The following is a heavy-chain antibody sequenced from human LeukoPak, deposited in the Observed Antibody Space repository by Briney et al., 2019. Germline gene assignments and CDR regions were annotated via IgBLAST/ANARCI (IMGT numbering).Heavy chain of an antibody. CDR2: IWYDGSNK. J-gene: IGHJ6*02. D-gene: IGHD2-2*01. CDR1: GFTFSSYG. V-gene: IGHV3-33*01. Sequence: GGSLRLSCAASGFTFSSYGMHWVRQAPGKGLEWVAVIWYDGSNKYYADSVKGRFTISRDNSKNTLYLQMNSLRAEDTAVYYCAGDYSSTRPPWVKYGMDVWGQGTTVTVSS. CDR3: AGDYSSTRPPWVKYGMDV.